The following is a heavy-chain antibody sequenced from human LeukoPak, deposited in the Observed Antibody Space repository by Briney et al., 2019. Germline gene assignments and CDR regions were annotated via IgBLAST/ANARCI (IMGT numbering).Heavy chain of an antibody. CDR3: ARQLVGGWPPGAFDI. Sequence: SVKVSCKASGGTFSSYAISWVRQAPGQGLEWMGGIIPIFGTANYAQKFQGRVTITTNESTSTAYMELSSLRSEDTAVYYCARQLVGGWPPGAFDIWGQGTMVTVSS. CDR1: GGTFSSYA. CDR2: IIPIFGTA. D-gene: IGHD6-19*01. J-gene: IGHJ3*02. V-gene: IGHV1-69*05.